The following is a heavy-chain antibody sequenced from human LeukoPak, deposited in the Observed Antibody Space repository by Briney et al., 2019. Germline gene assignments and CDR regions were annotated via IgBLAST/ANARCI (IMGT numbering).Heavy chain of an antibody. J-gene: IGHJ4*02. D-gene: IGHD3-22*01. CDR2: ISGSSSTI. V-gene: IGHV3-48*01. CDR1: GFTFSSYS. Sequence: PGVSLRLSCAASGFTFSSYSMNWVRQAPGKGLEWGPYISGSSSTIYYADSVKGRFTISRDNGKNTLYLQMNSLRAEDTAVYYCARGSTYYDSSGQVPFDYWGQGTLVTVSS. CDR3: ARGSTYYDSSGQVPFDY.